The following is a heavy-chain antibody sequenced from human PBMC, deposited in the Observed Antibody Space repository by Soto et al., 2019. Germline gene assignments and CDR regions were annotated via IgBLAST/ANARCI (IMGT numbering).Heavy chain of an antibody. J-gene: IGHJ3*02. Sequence: ASVKVSCKTSAFTFNSYRFTWVRQAPGQGLEWMGWISAYSGNTNYAQKLQGRLTMTTDTSTSTAYMELRRLRSDDTAVYYCARFTFTYSYHTSGSGAFDMWGQGTMVTVSS. D-gene: IGHD3-22*01. V-gene: IGHV1-18*01. CDR1: AFTFNSYR. CDR3: ARFTFTYSYHTSGSGAFDM. CDR2: ISAYSGNT.